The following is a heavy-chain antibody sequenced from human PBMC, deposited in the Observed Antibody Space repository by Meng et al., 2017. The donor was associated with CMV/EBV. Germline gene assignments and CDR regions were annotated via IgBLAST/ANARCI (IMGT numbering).Heavy chain of an antibody. CDR1: GFTFSSYA. J-gene: IGHJ5*02. D-gene: IGHD3-3*01. V-gene: IGHV3-30*04. Sequence: GESLKISCVASGFTFSSYAMHWVRQAPGKGLEWVAVISYDGSNKYYADSVKGRFTISRDNSKNTLYLQMNSLRAEDTAVYYCARDLGQRGYDFWSGYYTGNNWFDPWGQGTLVTVSS. CDR3: ARDLGQRGYDFWSGYYTGNNWFDP. CDR2: ISYDGSNK.